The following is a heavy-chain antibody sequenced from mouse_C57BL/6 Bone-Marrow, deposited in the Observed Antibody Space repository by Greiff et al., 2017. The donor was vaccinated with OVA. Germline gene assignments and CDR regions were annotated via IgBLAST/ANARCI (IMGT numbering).Heavy chain of an antibody. V-gene: IGHV7-1*01. Sequence: EVKLMESGGGLVQSGRSLRLSCATSGFTFSDFYMEWVRQAPGKGLEWIAASRNKANDYTTEYSASVKGRFIVSRDTSPSILYLQMNALRAEDTAIYYCARDARGSSYLDWYFDVWGTGTTVTVSS. CDR3: ARDARGSSYLDWYFDV. J-gene: IGHJ1*03. D-gene: IGHD1-1*01. CDR1: GFTFSDFY. CDR2: SRNKANDYTT.